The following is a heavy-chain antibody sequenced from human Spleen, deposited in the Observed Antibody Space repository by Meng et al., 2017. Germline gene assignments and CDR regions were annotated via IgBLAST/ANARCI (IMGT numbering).Heavy chain of an antibody. CDR3: ARDYIRIAAAWSYYYYGMDV. D-gene: IGHD6-13*01. Sequence: WVRQPPGKGLEWIGSIYYSGSTYYNPSLKSRVTISVDTSKNQFSLKLSSVTAADTAVYYCARDYIRIAAAWSYYYYGMDVWGQGTTVTVSS. V-gene: IGHV4-39*07. J-gene: IGHJ6*02. CDR2: IYYSGST.